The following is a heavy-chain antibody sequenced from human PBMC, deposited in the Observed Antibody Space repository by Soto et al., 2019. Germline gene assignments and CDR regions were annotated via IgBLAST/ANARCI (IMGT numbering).Heavy chain of an antibody. CDR1: GFTFSSYA. V-gene: IGHV3-23*01. J-gene: IGHJ4*02. Sequence: GGSLRLSCAASGFTFSSYAMSWVRQAPGKGLEWVSAISGSGGSTYYADSVKGRFTISRDNSKNTLYLQMNSLRAEDTAVYYCAKGERRGYSGYDPFDYWGQGTLVTVSS. CDR2: ISGSGGST. CDR3: AKGERRGYSGYDPFDY. D-gene: IGHD5-12*01.